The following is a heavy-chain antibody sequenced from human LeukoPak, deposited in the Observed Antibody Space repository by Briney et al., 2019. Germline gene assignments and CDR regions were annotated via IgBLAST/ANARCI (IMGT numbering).Heavy chain of an antibody. CDR1: GGSFSGYY. CDR3: ARAPPAFGVVLKNWFDP. CDR2: IYYSGST. J-gene: IGHJ5*02. V-gene: IGHV4-34*01. D-gene: IGHD3-3*01. Sequence: SETLSLTCAVYGGSFSGYYWSWIRQHPGKGLEWIGYIYYSGSTYYNPSLKSRVTISVDTSKNQFSLKLTSVTAADTAVYYCARAPPAFGVVLKNWFDPWGQGTLVTVSS.